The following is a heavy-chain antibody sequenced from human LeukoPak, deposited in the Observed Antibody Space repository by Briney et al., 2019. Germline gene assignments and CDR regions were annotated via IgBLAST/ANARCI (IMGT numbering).Heavy chain of an antibody. J-gene: IGHJ3*02. CDR3: ARDRAQWELQDAFDI. D-gene: IGHD1-26*01. Sequence: RASVKVSCKASGYTFTSYGISWVRQAPGQGLEWMGWISAYNGNTNYAQKLQGRVTMTTDTSTSTAYMELRSLRSDDTAVYYCARDRAQWELQDAFDIWGQGTMVTVSS. CDR2: ISAYNGNT. CDR1: GYTFTSYG. V-gene: IGHV1-18*01.